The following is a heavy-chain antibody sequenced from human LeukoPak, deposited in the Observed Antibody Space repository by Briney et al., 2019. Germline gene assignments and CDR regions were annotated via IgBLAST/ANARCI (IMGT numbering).Heavy chain of an antibody. D-gene: IGHD5-18*01. CDR3: GREEISQIQLEGGGTLYNYYYYGMDV. V-gene: IGHV3-33*01. J-gene: IGHJ6*02. CDR1: GFTFSSYG. Sequence: PGGSLRLSCAASGFTFSSYGMHWVRQAPGKGLEWVAVIWYDGSNKYYADSVKGRFTISRDNSKNTLYLQMNSLRAEDTAVYYCGREEISQIQLEGGGTLYNYYYYGMDVWGQGTTVTVSS. CDR2: IWYDGSNK.